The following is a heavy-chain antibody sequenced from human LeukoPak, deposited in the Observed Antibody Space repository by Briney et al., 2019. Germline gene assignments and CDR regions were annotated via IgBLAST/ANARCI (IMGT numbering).Heavy chain of an antibody. CDR3: ARRDYGSGNNWFDP. V-gene: IGHV4-59*08. CDR2: IYYSGST. J-gene: IGHJ5*02. Sequence: PSETLSLTYTVSGGSISSYYWSWIRQPPGKGLEWIGYIYYSGSTNYNPSLKSRVTISVDTSKNQFSLKLSSVTAADTAVYYCARRDYGSGNNWFDPWGQGTLVTVSS. CDR1: GGSISSYY. D-gene: IGHD3-10*01.